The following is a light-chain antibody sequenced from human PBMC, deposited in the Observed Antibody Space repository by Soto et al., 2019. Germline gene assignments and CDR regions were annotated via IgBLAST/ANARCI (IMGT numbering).Light chain of an antibody. CDR2: KAS. CDR1: QSISSW. Sequence: DIQMTPSPSTLSASVVDRVTITCRASQSISSWLAWYQQKPGKAPKLLIYKASTLESGVPSRFSGSGSGTEFTLTISSLQPDDFATYYCQQYNSVSLLTFGGGTKVDIK. J-gene: IGKJ4*01. V-gene: IGKV1-5*03. CDR3: QQYNSVSLLT.